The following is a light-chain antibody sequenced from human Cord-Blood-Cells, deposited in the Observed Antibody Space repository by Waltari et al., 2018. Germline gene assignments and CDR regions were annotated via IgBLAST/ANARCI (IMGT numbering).Light chain of an antibody. CDR2: DNN. CDR3: GTWDSSLSALV. Sequence: HSVLTQPPSVSAAPGQKVTISCSGSSSNLGNNYVSWYQQLPGTAPKLLIYDNNKRPSGIPDRFSGSKSGTSATLGITGLQTGDEADYYCGTWDSSLSALVFGGGTKLTVL. CDR1: SSNLGNNY. J-gene: IGLJ2*01. V-gene: IGLV1-51*01.